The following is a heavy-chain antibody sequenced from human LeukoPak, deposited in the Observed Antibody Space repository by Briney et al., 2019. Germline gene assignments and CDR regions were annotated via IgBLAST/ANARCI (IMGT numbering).Heavy chain of an antibody. CDR3: AIGKRADY. CDR2: IYYSGST. V-gene: IGHV4-59*01. J-gene: IGHJ4*02. D-gene: IGHD1-1*01. CDR1: GGSTSSYY. Sequence: PSETLSLTCTVSGGSTSSYYWSWIRQPPGQGLEWIGYIYYSGSTNYNPSLKSRVTISVDTSKNQFSLKLSSVTAADTAVYYCAIGKRADYWGQGTLVTVSS.